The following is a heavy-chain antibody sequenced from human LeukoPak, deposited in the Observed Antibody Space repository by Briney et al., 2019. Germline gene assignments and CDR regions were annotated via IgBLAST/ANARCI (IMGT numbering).Heavy chain of an antibody. CDR3: ARGKIGERDYYYYAMDV. CDR2: IYSGGST. D-gene: IGHD3-16*01. J-gene: IGHJ6*02. Sequence: GGSLRLSCAASGFTVSSNYMSWVRQAPGEGLEWVSVIYSGGSTYYADSVKGRFTVSRDNSKNTLYLQMNSLRAEDTAVYHCARGKIGERDYYYYAMDVWGQGTTVTVSS. V-gene: IGHV3-66*02. CDR1: GFTVSSNY.